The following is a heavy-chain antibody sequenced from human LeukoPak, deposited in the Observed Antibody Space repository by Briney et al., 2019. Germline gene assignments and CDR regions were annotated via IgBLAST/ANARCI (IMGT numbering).Heavy chain of an antibody. CDR2: IYYSGST. Sequence: SETLSLTCTVSGGSISSGGYYWSWIRQHPGKGLEWIGYIYYSGSTYYNPSLKSRVTISVDTSKNQFSLKLSSVTAADTAVYYCASSSYDSSGYFDYWGQGTLVTVSS. CDR1: GGSISSGGYY. V-gene: IGHV4-31*03. CDR3: ASSSYDSSGYFDY. J-gene: IGHJ4*02. D-gene: IGHD3-22*01.